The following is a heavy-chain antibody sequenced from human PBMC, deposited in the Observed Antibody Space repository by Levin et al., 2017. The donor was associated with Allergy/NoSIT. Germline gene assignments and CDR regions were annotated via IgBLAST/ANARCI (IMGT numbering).Heavy chain of an antibody. J-gene: IGHJ5*02. CDR1: GFTFSSYA. Sequence: GESLKISCAASGFTFSSYAMSWVRQAPGKGLEWVSAISGSGGSTYYADSVKGRFTISRDNSKNTLYLQMNSLRAEDTAVYYCATIIAAAAGWFDPWGQGTLVTVSS. V-gene: IGHV3-23*01. CDR3: ATIIAAAAGWFDP. D-gene: IGHD6-13*01. CDR2: ISGSGGST.